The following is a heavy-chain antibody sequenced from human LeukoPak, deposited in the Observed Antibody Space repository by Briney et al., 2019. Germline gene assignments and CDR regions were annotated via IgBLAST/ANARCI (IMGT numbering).Heavy chain of an antibody. CDR1: GFTFSNAW. D-gene: IGHD3-10*01. CDR2: IKSKTDGGTT. J-gene: IGHJ4*02. V-gene: IGHV3-15*01. Sequence: SGGSLRLSCAASGFTFSNAWMSWVRQAPGKGLEWVGRIKSKTDGGTTDYAAPGKGRLTISRDDPKNTLYLQMNSLKTEDTAVYYCAQGVGRGSYYFDYWGQGPLVTVSS. CDR3: AQGVGRGSYYFDY.